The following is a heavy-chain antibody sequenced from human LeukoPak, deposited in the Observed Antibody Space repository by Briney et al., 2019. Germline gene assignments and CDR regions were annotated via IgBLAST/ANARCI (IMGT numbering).Heavy chain of an antibody. J-gene: IGHJ4*02. D-gene: IGHD1-1*01. Sequence: GGSLRLSCAASGFTFSSYSMNWVRQAPGKGLEWVSYISSSSSTIYYADSVKGRFTISRDNAKNSLYLQMNSLRAEDTAVYYCASQRLERRISYPAVFDYWGQGTLVTVSS. CDR3: ASQRLERRISYPAVFDY. CDR2: ISSSSSTI. V-gene: IGHV3-48*01. CDR1: GFTFSSYS.